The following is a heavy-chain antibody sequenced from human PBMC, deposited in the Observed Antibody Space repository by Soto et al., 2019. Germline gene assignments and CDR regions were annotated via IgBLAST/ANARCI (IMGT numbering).Heavy chain of an antibody. D-gene: IGHD1-1*01. J-gene: IGHJ4*02. CDR3: ATGYNWSPGAPYIDY. Sequence: ASVKVSCKVSGYTLTELSMHWVRQAPGKGLEWMGGFDPEDGETIYAQKFQGRVTMTEDTSTDTAYMELSSLRSEDTAVYYCATGYNWSPGAPYIDYWGQGTLVTVSS. CDR2: FDPEDGET. V-gene: IGHV1-24*01. CDR1: GYTLTELS.